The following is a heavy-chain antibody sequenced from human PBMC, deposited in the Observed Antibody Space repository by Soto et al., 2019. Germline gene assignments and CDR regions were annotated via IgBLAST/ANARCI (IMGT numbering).Heavy chain of an antibody. V-gene: IGHV3-11*05. CDR1: GFTFSDYY. CDR3: ARIIAAAGGRRYFDL. D-gene: IGHD6-13*01. Sequence: QVQLVESGGGLVKPGGSLRLSCAASGFTFSDYYMSWIRRAPGKGPEWVSYINSSSTYTNYADSVKGRFTISRDNAKNSLYLQMNSLRAEDTAVYYCARIIAAAGGRRYFDLWGRGTLVTVSS. J-gene: IGHJ2*01. CDR2: INSSSTYT.